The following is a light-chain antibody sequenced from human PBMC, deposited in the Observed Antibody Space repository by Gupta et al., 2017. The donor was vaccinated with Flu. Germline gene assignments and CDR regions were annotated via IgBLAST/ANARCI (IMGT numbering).Light chain of an antibody. CDR2: EVS. V-gene: IGLV2-14*01. CDR1: SSDVGSYKD. J-gene: IGLJ3*02. Sequence: SIAISCTGTSSDVGSYKDVSWYQHHPGKVPKLMINEVSGRPSGVSDRFSGSKSGITASLTISGLQVEDEAHYYCTSFTSSSTLLFGGGTKLTVL. CDR3: TSFTSSSTLL.